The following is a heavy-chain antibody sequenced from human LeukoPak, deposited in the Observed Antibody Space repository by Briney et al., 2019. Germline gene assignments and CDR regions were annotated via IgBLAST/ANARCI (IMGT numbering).Heavy chain of an antibody. V-gene: IGHV1-69*06. D-gene: IGHD2-15*01. CDR3: ARGGARGYCSGGSCYGPAPLYDYYMDV. CDR2: IIPIFGTA. J-gene: IGHJ6*03. CDR1: GGTFSSYA. Sequence: GASVKVSCKASGGTFSSYAISWVRQAPGQGLEWMGGIIPIFGTANYAQKFQGRVTITADKSTSTAYMELSSLRSEDTAVYYCARGGARGYCSGGSCYGPAPLYDYYMDVWGKGTTVTVSS.